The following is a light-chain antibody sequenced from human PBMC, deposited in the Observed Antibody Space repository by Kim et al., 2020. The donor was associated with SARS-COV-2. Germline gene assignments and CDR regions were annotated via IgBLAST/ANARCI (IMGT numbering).Light chain of an antibody. CDR2: YAS. Sequence: LSPGERATISCRASQSVSNYLAWYQQKRGQAPRRLIYYASTRATGIPARFSGSGSGTDFTLTISNLEPEDFAVYYCQQRSSWPPYSFGQGTKLEI. J-gene: IGKJ2*03. CDR3: QQRSSWPPYS. CDR1: QSVSNY. V-gene: IGKV3-11*01.